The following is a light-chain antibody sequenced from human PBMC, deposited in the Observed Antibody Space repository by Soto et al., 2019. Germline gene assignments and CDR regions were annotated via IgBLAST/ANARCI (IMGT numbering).Light chain of an antibody. CDR1: QSVSSY. CDR3: QQRFNWPRFT. J-gene: IGKJ2*01. Sequence: EIVLTQSPATLSLSPGERATLSCRASQSVSSYLAWYQQKPGQAPRLLIYDASNRATGIPARFSGGGSGTDFTLTISSLEPEDFAVYYCQQRFNWPRFTFDQATKLAIK. CDR2: DAS. V-gene: IGKV3-11*01.